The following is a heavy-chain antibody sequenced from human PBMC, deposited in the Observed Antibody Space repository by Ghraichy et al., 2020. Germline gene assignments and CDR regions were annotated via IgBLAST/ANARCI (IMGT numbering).Heavy chain of an antibody. J-gene: IGHJ6*02. CDR2: INPNSGGT. Sequence: ASVKVSCKASGYTFTGYYMHWVRQAPGQGLEWMGWINPNSGGTNYAQKFQGWVTMTRYTSISTAYMELSRLRSDDTAVYYCAREGDYGDYSGLYGMDVWGQGTTVTVSS. CDR3: AREGDYGDYSGLYGMDV. D-gene: IGHD4-17*01. V-gene: IGHV1-2*04. CDR1: GYTFTGYY.